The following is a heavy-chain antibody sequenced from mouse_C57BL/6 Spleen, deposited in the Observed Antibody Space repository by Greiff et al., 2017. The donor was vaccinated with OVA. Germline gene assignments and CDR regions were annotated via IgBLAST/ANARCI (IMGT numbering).Heavy chain of an antibody. CDR1: GFSLTSYG. Sequence: VQVVESGPGLVQPSQSLSITCTVSGFSLTSYGVHWVRQSPGKGLEWLGVIWRGGSTDYNAAFMSRLSITKDNSKSQVFFKMNSLQADDTAIYYCAKNFAGDYYYFDYWGQGTTLTVSS. J-gene: IGHJ2*01. CDR3: AKNFAGDYYYFDY. D-gene: IGHD2-13*01. V-gene: IGHV2-5*01. CDR2: IWRGGST.